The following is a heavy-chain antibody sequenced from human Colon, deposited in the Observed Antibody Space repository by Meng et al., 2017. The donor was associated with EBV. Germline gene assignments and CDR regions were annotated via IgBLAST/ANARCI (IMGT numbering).Heavy chain of an antibody. J-gene: IGHJ4*02. CDR3: ARVGAYCGGDCYHPR. CDR2: IYYTGST. V-gene: IGHV4-30-4*01. Sequence: QVRLQVSGPGLVKPSQXLSLTCTVSGGPINSGDYYWSWIRQPPGKGLEWIGYIYYTGSTYYNPSLKSRVTISVDESKNQFSLRLSSVTAADTAVYYCARVGAYCGGDCYHPRWGQGTLVTVSS. D-gene: IGHD2-21*02. CDR1: GGPINSGDYY.